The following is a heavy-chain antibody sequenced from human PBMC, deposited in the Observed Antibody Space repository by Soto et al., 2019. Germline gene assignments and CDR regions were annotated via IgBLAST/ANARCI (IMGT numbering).Heavy chain of an antibody. CDR3: AKRSPYSSGWYSPIFDY. Sequence: GGSLRLSCAASGFSFSDYAMSWVRQAPGKGLEWVSVISESGGSTHYADSVRGRFTVSRDNSKNSLSLRMNSLRDEDTAVYFCAKRSPYSSGWYSPIFDYWGQGALGTV. V-gene: IGHV3-23*01. CDR1: GFSFSDYA. D-gene: IGHD6-13*01. J-gene: IGHJ4*02. CDR2: ISESGGST.